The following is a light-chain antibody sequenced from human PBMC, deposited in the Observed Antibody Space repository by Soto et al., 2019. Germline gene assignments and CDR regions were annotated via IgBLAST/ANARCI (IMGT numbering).Light chain of an antibody. V-gene: IGKV3-15*01. CDR1: QSINKN. Sequence: EIVMTQSPVTLSVSPGERATLICRASQSINKNLAWYQQKPGQAPRLLIHGASTRAIGIPDRFSGSGSGTEFTLTISSLQSEDFAVYYCQHYNNWWTFGQGTKVEIK. J-gene: IGKJ1*01. CDR3: QHYNNWWT. CDR2: GAS.